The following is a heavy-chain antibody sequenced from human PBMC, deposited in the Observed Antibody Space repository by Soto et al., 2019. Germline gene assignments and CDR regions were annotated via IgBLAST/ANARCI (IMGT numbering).Heavy chain of an antibody. Sequence: GGSLRLSCAASGFTFSNSGMHWVRQAPGKGLEWVAVIWYDGSNKNYGDSVKGRFTISRDNSKNTLYLQMNSLRAEDTAVYYCARHLGGTNALFDYWGQGTLVTVSS. CDR3: ARHLGGTNALFDY. V-gene: IGHV3-33*01. D-gene: IGHD1-7*01. CDR2: IWYDGSNK. CDR1: GFTFSNSG. J-gene: IGHJ4*02.